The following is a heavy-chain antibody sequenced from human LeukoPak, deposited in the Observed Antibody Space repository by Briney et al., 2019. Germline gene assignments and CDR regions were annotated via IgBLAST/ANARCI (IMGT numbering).Heavy chain of an antibody. Sequence: PGGSLRLSRAASGFTFSSYEMNWVRQAPGKGLEWVSYISSSGSTIYYADSVKGRFTISRDNAKNSLYLQMNSLRAEDTAVYYCARKELGRDTFDYWGQGTLVTVSS. CDR2: ISSSGSTI. J-gene: IGHJ4*02. CDR3: ARKELGRDTFDY. CDR1: GFTFSSYE. D-gene: IGHD5-24*01. V-gene: IGHV3-48*03.